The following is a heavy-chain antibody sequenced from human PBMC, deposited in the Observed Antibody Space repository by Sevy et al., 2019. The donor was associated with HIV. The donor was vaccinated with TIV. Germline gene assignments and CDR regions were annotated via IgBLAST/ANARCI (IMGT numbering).Heavy chain of an antibody. J-gene: IGHJ4*02. Sequence: SETLSLTCADYGGSFSGYYWSWIRQPPGKGLEWIGEINHSGSTNYNPSLKSRVTISVDTSKNQFSLKLSSVTAADTAVYDCARRSPAAIKEGIAYWGQGTLVTVSS. CDR2: INHSGST. D-gene: IGHD2-2*01. CDR1: GGSFSGYY. CDR3: ARRSPAAIKEGIAY. V-gene: IGHV4-34*01.